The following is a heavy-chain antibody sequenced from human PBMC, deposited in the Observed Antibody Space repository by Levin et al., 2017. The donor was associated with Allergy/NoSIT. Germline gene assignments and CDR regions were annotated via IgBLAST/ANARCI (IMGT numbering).Heavy chain of an antibody. D-gene: IGHD3-22*01. CDR3: ARGSPPITMIVGNWFDP. CDR1: GGSISSGGYY. V-gene: IGHV4-31*03. J-gene: IGHJ5*02. CDR2: IYYSGST. Sequence: SQTLSLTCTVSGGSISSGGYYWSWIRQHPGKGLEWIGYIYYSGSTYYNPSLKSRVTISVDTSKNQFSLKLSSVTAADTAVYYCARGSPPITMIVGNWFDPWGQGTLVTVSS.